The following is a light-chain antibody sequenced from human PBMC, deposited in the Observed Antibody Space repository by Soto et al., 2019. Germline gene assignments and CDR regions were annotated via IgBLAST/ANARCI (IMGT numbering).Light chain of an antibody. Sequence: DVVMTQSPLSLPVALGQPASISCRSSQSLVNSDGNTYLNWFQQRPGQSPRRLMYQISNRDSGVPDRVSGRGSGTHFTLTISRVEAEDVGVYYCMESTHWPYTFGQGTKLEI. CDR3: MESTHWPYT. V-gene: IGKV2-30*01. J-gene: IGKJ2*01. CDR1: QSLVNSDGNTY. CDR2: QIS.